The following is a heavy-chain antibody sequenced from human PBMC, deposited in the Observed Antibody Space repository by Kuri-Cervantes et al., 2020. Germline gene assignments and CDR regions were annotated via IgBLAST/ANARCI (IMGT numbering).Heavy chain of an antibody. D-gene: IGHD3-9*01. J-gene: IGHJ6*02. V-gene: IGHV3-48*01. Sequence: ESLKISCSASGFTFSTYSMNWVRQAPGKGLEYVSYISSSSSAMFYGDSVKGRFTISRDNAKNSLFLQMNSLRAEDTAVYYCAKVAVDWSLNYYYGMDVWGQGTTVTVSS. CDR3: AKVAVDWSLNYYYGMDV. CDR2: ISSSSSAM. CDR1: GFTFSTYS.